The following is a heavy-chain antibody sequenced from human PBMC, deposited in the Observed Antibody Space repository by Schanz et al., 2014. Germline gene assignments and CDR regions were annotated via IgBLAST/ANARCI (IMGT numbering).Heavy chain of an antibody. V-gene: IGHV1-18*01. D-gene: IGHD2-21*02. CDR2: ISAYNGHA. CDR3: VRETGCACGDCHGMDV. J-gene: IGHJ6*02. CDR1: GYTFTSYG. Sequence: QVQLVQSGAEVKKPGASVKVSCKVSGYTFTSYGITWVRQAPGQGLEWMGWISAYNGHATYAQKFQGRVTMTTDTSTSTDYMELKSLRSDDTAVYYCVRETGCACGDCHGMDVWGQGTSVTVSS.